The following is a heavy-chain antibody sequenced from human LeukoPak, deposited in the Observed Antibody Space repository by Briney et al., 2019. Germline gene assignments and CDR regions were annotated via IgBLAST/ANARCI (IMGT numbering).Heavy chain of an antibody. CDR2: ISGSGSST. V-gene: IGHV3-23*01. CDR1: RFTLSTYA. Sequence: GGSLRLSRAASRFTLSTYAMSSVRQAAGKGPGWVSGISGSGSSTYYADSVKGRFTITRDNSKNTMYLQMNSLAAEDTAVYYCAKGKLDPFDYWGQGTLVTVSS. CDR3: AKGKLDPFDY. J-gene: IGHJ4*02. D-gene: IGHD6-13*01.